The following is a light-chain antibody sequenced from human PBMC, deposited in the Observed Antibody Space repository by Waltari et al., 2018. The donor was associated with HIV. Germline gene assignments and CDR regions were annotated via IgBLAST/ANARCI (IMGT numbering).Light chain of an antibody. CDR2: NDR. V-gene: IGLV3-9*01. J-gene: IGLJ3*02. CDR3: QVWHYSVV. Sequence: SYELTQPFSVSVXXGQTVRXXXXXXXXGTXDVHWYQXXXXQAPLLVIFNDRNRPPGFPGRFSXSKSXNTXTLTISGAQARDEADXYCQVWHYSVVFGGGTKLXXL. CDR1: XXGTXD.